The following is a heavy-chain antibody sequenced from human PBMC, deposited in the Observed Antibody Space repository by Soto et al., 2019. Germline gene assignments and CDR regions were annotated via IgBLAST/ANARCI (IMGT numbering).Heavy chain of an antibody. V-gene: IGHV3-33*01. CDR3: ARELGDCWRGYGGMEV. Sequence: LRLSCAASGFTFSSYGMHWVRQAPGKGLEWVAVIWYDGSNKYYADSVKGRFTISRDNSKNTLYLQMTSLRAEDTAVYYCARELGDCWRGYGGMEVCGQQTTVTVCS. CDR1: GFTFSSYG. J-gene: IGHJ6*02. D-gene: IGHD3-3*01. CDR2: IWYDGSNK.